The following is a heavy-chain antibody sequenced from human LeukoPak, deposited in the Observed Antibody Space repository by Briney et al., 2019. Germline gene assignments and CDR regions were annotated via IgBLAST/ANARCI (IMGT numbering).Heavy chain of an antibody. CDR2: IYPGDSDT. CDR1: GYSFTSYL. Sequence: GESLKISGKGSGYSFTSYLIGLVRQMPGKGVEWMGIIYPGDSDTRYSPSFQGQVTISADKSISTDYLQWSSLKASDTAMYYCARGAVNFWSGYQYYYMDVWGKGTTVTVSS. D-gene: IGHD3-3*01. J-gene: IGHJ6*03. CDR3: ARGAVNFWSGYQYYYMDV. V-gene: IGHV5-51*01.